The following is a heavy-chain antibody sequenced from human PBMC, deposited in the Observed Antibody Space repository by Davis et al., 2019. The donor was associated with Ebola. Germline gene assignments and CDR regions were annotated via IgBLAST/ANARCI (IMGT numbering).Heavy chain of an antibody. V-gene: IGHV4-59*11. CDR3: ARQCEDQYSTSWFVSEHWFDP. CDR2: IYYSGST. CDR1: GGSISSHY. Sequence: PSETLSLTCTVSGGSISSHYWSWIRQPPGKGLEWIGYIYYSGSTNYNPSLKSRVTISVDTSKNQFSLKLRSVTAADTAVYYCARQCEDQYSTSWFVSEHWFDPWGQGTLVTVSS. J-gene: IGHJ5*02. D-gene: IGHD2-2*01.